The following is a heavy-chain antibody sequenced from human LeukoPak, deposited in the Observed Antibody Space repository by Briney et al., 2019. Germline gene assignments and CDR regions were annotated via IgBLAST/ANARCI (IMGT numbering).Heavy chain of an antibody. D-gene: IGHD6-19*01. CDR3: ATVESSGWYSAVRKFDY. CDR2: INGNSGGT. CDR1: GYTFTGYY. V-gene: IGHV1-2*02. J-gene: IGHJ4*02. Sequence: ASVKVSCKASGYTFTGYYMHWVRQAPGQGLEWMGWINGNSGGTKYAQKFQGRVTMTEDTSTDTAYMELSSLRSEDTAVYYCATVESSGWYSAVRKFDYWGQGTLVTVSS.